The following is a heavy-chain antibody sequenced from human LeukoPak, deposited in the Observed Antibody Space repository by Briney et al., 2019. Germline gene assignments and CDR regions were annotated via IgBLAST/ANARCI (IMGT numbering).Heavy chain of an antibody. CDR2: INSDGSST. D-gene: IGHD2-8*01. CDR1: GFTFSRYW. V-gene: IGHV3-74*01. J-gene: IGHJ3*02. Sequence: GGSLRLSCAASGFTFSRYWMHWVRQAPGKGLVWVSRINSDGSSTSYADSVKGRFTISRDNAKNTLYLQMNSLRAEDTAVYYCVSALSNLGAFDIWGQGTMVTVSS. CDR3: VSALSNLGAFDI.